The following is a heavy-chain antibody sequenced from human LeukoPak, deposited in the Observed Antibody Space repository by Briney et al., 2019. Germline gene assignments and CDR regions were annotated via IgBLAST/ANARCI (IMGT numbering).Heavy chain of an antibody. J-gene: IGHJ4*02. Sequence: GGSLRLSCAASRFTFSSYSMNWVRQAPGKGLEWVSSISSSSYIYYADSVKGRFTISRDNAKNSLYLQMNSLRAEDTAVYYCARDLLATIASYWGQGTLVTVSS. D-gene: IGHD5-12*01. V-gene: IGHV3-21*01. CDR2: ISSSSYI. CDR3: ARDLLATIASY. CDR1: RFTFSSYS.